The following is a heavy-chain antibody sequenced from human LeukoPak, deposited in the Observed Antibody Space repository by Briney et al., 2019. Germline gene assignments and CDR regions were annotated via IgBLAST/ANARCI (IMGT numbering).Heavy chain of an antibody. J-gene: IGHJ4*02. CDR2: IIPILGIA. V-gene: IGHV1-69*04. D-gene: IGHD3-22*01. Sequence: GASVKVSCKASGGTFSSYAISWVRQAPGQGLEWMGRIIPILGIANYAQKFQGRVTITADKSTSTAHMELSSLRSEDTAVYYCARDNYDSSGYYYSFDYWGQGTLVTVSS. CDR1: GGTFSSYA. CDR3: ARDNYDSSGYYYSFDY.